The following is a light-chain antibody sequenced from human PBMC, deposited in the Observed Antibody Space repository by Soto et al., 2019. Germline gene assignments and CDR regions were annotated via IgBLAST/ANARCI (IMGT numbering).Light chain of an antibody. J-gene: IGLJ3*02. CDR1: NSDVGGSSH. CDR2: EVS. CDR3: CSHAGSFTWV. V-gene: IGLV2-14*01. Sequence: QSALTQPASVSGSPGQSITISCTGTNSDVGGSSHVSWYQQHPGKAPKLMIYEVSNRPSGVSNRFSGSKSGNTASLTISGLQAEDEADYYCCSHAGSFTWVFGGGTKLTVL.